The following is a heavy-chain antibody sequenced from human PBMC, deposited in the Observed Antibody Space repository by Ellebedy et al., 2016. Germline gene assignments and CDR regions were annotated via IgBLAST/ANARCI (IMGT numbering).Heavy chain of an antibody. CDR3: ARGQKVVTLDY. V-gene: IGHV3-48*01. D-gene: IGHD4-23*01. CDR1: GFTFSSYN. J-gene: IGHJ4*02. CDR2: ISASGTTI. Sequence: GGSLRLXCAASGFTFSSYNMNWVRQAPGKGPEWVSYISASGTTIYYADSVKGRFTVSRDNAKNSLYLQMNSLRAEDTALYYCARGQKVVTLDYWGQGALVTVSS.